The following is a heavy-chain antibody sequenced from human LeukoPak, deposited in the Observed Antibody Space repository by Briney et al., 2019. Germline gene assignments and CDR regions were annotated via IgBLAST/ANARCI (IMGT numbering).Heavy chain of an antibody. CDR3: ARHPCSPTSCYTIYWFDP. J-gene: IGHJ5*02. CDR1: GGSISSSSYS. V-gene: IGHV4-39*01. CDR2: IYYTGKT. D-gene: IGHD2-2*02. Sequence: PSETLSLTCTVSGGSISSSSYSWGWIRQPPGQGLEWIGSIYYTGKTHYNPSLESRVSISVDMSKNQFSLKLSSVTAADTAVYYCARHPCSPTSCYTIYWFDPWGQGTLVTVSS.